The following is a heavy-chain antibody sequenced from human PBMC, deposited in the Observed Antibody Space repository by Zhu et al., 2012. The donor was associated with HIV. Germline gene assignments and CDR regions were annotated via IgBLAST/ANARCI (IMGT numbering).Heavy chain of an antibody. J-gene: IGHJ3*02. CDR3: ARYCTGGACSNYAFDI. D-gene: IGHD2-8*02. CDR2: IHYTGTA. V-gene: IGHV4-30-4*08. CDR1: GGSISY. Sequence: QVQLQESGPGLVKPSQTLSLTCSFSGGSISYWSWVRQPPGRGLVWLGYIHYTGTAYYNPSLQSRLSMSVETSKNQFSLKLTSVTAADTAVYYCARYCTGGACSNYAFDIWGQGTMVTVSS.